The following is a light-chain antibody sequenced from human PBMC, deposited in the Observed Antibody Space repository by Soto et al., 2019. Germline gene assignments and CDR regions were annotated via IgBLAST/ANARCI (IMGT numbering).Light chain of an antibody. Sequence: IRMTLSPSALSASVEDRVTITCRASQSISSYLNWYQQKPGKAPKLLIYAASSLQSGAPSRFSGSGSGTDFTLTISSLQPEDFATYYCQQTDSTPITFGPGTKVD. CDR2: AAS. V-gene: IGKV1-39*01. J-gene: IGKJ3*01. CDR1: QSISSY. CDR3: QQTDSTPIT.